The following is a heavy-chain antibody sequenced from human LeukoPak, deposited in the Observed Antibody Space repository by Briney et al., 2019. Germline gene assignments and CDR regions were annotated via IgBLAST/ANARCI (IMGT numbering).Heavy chain of an antibody. Sequence: SETLSLTCTVSGGSISSGGYYWSWIRQPPGKGLEWIGYIYHSGSTYYNPSLKSRVTISVDRSKNQFSLKLSSVTAADTAVYYCARDGVAVAAWGAFDIWGQGTMVTVSS. CDR3: ARDGVAVAAWGAFDI. CDR1: GGSISSGGYY. J-gene: IGHJ3*02. CDR2: IYHSGST. V-gene: IGHV4-30-2*01. D-gene: IGHD6-19*01.